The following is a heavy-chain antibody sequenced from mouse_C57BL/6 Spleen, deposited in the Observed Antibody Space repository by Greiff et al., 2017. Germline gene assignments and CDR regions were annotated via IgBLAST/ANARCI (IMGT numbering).Heavy chain of an antibody. D-gene: IGHD2-1*01. CDR3: ARSRGNYDAMDY. CDR1: GYTFTSYW. V-gene: IGHV1-50*01. J-gene: IGHJ4*01. Sequence: QVQLQQPGAELVKPGASVKLSCQASGYTFTSYWMQWVKPRPGQGLEWIGEIDPSASYTNYNQKFKGKATLTVDTSSSTAYMQLSSLTSEDSAVYYCARSRGNYDAMDYWGQGTSVTVSS. CDR2: IDPSASYT.